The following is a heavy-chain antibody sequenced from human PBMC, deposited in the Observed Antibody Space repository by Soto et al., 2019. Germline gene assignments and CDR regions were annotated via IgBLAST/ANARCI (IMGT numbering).Heavy chain of an antibody. D-gene: IGHD1-1*01. V-gene: IGHV4-34*01. J-gene: IGHJ4*02. CDR2: INHSGST. CDR3: ASTNPPAGNFDY. Sequence: SETLSLTCAVYGGSFSGYYWSWIRQPPGKGLEWIGEINHSGSTNYNPSLKSRVTISVDTSKNQFSLKLSSVTAADTAVYYCASTNPPAGNFDYWGQGTLVTV. CDR1: GGSFSGYY.